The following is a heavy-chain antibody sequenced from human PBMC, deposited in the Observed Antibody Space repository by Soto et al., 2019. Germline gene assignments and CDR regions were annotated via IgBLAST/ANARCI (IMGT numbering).Heavy chain of an antibody. Sequence: GESLKISCKGSGYNFAGYWIAWVRQMPGKGLELMGIIYPSDSDTRYRPSFQGQVTISADKAISSAYLQWSSLRASDTAMYYCARGGVSTRTFDYWGQGTPVTVSS. D-gene: IGHD3-3*01. CDR2: IYPSDSDT. J-gene: IGHJ4*02. V-gene: IGHV5-51*01. CDR1: GYNFAGYW. CDR3: ARGGVSTRTFDY.